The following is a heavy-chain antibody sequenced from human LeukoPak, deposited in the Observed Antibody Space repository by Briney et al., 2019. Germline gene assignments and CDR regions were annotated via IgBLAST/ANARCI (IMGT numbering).Heavy chain of an antibody. Sequence: ASVKVSCKASGYTFTGYYMHWVRQAPGQGLEWMGWINPNSGGTNYAQKFQGRVTMTRDTSISTAYMELSSLRSDDTAVYYCATVSTSWYKGLDYWGQGTLVTVSS. J-gene: IGHJ4*02. CDR3: ATVSTSWYKGLDY. V-gene: IGHV1-2*02. CDR1: GYTFTGYY. D-gene: IGHD6-13*01. CDR2: INPNSGGT.